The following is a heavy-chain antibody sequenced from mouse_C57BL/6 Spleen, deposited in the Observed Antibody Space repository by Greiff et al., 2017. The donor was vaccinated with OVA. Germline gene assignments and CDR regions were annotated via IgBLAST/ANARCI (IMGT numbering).Heavy chain of an antibody. V-gene: IGHV2-3*01. CDR2: IWGDGST. CDR1: GFSLTSYG. Sequence: VMLVESGPGLVAPSQSLSITCTVSGFSLTSYGVSWVRQPPGKGLEWLGVIWGDGSTNYHSALISRLSISKDNSKSQVFLKLNSLQTDDTATYYCAKRGNYYGSSPHYYAMDYWGQGTSVTVSS. D-gene: IGHD1-1*01. J-gene: IGHJ4*01. CDR3: AKRGNYYGSSPHYYAMDY.